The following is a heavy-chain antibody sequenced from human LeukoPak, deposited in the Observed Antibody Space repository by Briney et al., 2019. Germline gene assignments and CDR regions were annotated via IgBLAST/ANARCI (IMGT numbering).Heavy chain of an antibody. CDR1: GGSISSSNYY. J-gene: IGHJ4*02. CDR2: IYYSGST. D-gene: IGHD4/OR15-4a*01. Sequence: SQTLSLTCTVSGGSISSSNYYWSWIRQPPGKGLEWIGYIYYSGSTNYNPSLKSRVTISVDTSKNQFSVKLSSVTAADTAVYYCARDSDYGIDYWGQGTLVTVSS. CDR3: ARDSDYGIDY. V-gene: IGHV4-61*01.